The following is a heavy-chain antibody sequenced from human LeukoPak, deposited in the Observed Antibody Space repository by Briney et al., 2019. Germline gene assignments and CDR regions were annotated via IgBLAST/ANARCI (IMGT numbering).Heavy chain of an antibody. J-gene: IGHJ4*02. CDR2: LWSDGSNK. V-gene: IGHV3-33*06. CDR3: TKELPTRGDYFDY. CDR1: GFTFSYYG. D-gene: IGHD3-10*01. Sequence: PGGSLRLSCAASGFTFSYYGMQWVRQAPGKGLEWVAVLWSDGSNKYYADSVKGRFTFSRDNSKNTLYVEMNSLRGEDTAVYYCTKELPTRGDYFDYWGQGTLVTVSS.